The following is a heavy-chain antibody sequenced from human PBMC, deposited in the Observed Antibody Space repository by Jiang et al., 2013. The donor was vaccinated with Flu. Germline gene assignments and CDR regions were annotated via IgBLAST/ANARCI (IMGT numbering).Heavy chain of an antibody. Sequence: GAEVKKPGASVKVSCKVSGYTLTELSMHWVRQAPGKGLEWMGGFDPEDGETIYAQKFQGRVTMTEDTSTDTAYMELSSLRSEDTAVYYCATSFRVRSGPNIRWGDAFDIWGQGTMVTVSS. CDR2: FDPEDGET. V-gene: IGHV1-24*01. J-gene: IGHJ3*02. D-gene: IGHD3-3*01. CDR3: ATSFRVRSGPNIRWGDAFDI. CDR1: GYTLTELS.